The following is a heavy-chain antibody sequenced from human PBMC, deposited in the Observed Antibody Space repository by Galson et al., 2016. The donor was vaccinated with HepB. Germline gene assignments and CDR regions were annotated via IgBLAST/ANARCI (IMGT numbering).Heavy chain of an antibody. Sequence: SLRLSCAASGFSFSNSGMSWVRQAPGRGLEWVALIYYDGSNKYYEDSVKGRFTISRDNSKNTLYLQMNSLRAEDTAVYYCARGDDYTPFDYWGQGTLVTVSS. CDR1: GFSFSNSG. CDR2: IYYDGSNK. V-gene: IGHV3-33*08. CDR3: ARGDDYTPFDY. D-gene: IGHD4-11*01. J-gene: IGHJ4*02.